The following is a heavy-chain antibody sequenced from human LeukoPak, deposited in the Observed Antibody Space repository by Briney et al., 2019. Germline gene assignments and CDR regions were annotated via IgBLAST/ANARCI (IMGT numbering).Heavy chain of an antibody. CDR1: GFTFNNYP. CDR3: ARGSRLGDLSFYDY. Sequence: AGGSLRLSCAASGFTFNNYPMHWVRQAPGKGLEYVSAISSIGGDTYYANSVRGRFTISRDNSKNTLYLQMGSLRTEDMAVYYCARGSRLGDLSFYDYWGQGTLVTVSS. CDR2: ISSIGGDT. V-gene: IGHV3-64*01. D-gene: IGHD3-16*02. J-gene: IGHJ4*02.